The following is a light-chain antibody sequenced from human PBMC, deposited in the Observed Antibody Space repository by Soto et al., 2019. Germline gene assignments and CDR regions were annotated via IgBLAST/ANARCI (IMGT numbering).Light chain of an antibody. CDR1: QSVSSY. Sequence: EVVLTQSPGTLSLSPGERATLSCRASQSVSSYIAWYQQKPGQAPRLLISGASSRATGIPDRFSGSGSGTDFTLTISRLEPEDFAVYYCQQYGSSPGTFGGGTKVDNK. V-gene: IGKV3-20*01. CDR2: GAS. CDR3: QQYGSSPGT. J-gene: IGKJ4*01.